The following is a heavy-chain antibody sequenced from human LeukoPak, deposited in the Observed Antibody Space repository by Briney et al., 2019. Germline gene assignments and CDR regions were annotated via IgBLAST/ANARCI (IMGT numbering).Heavy chain of an antibody. J-gene: IGHJ6*03. D-gene: IGHD6-6*01. V-gene: IGHV4-59*08. Sequence: SETLSLTCTVSGGSISSYYWSWIRQPPGKGLEWIGYIYYRGSTNYNPSLTSRVTLSLDTSKNQFSLKLSSVTAADTAVYYCARLGSSSGYYYYMDVWGKGTTVTVSS. CDR2: IYYRGST. CDR3: ARLGSSSGYYYYMDV. CDR1: GGSISSYY.